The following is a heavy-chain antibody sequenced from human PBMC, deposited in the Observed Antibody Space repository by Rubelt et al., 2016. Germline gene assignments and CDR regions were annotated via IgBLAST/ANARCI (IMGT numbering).Heavy chain of an antibody. CDR2: IYSTGST. Sequence: EVQLVESGGGLVHPGGSLRLSCAASGLTVSSNYMSWIRQAPGKGLEWVSSIYSTGSTYYVDSVKGRFTMSRDNSQKMLYLQMTSLGAEDTALDYCAMTTVKYYYHGMDVWGQGTTVTVSS. J-gene: IGHJ6*02. V-gene: IGHV3-53*04. CDR3: AMTTVKYYYHGMDV. CDR1: GLTVSSNY. D-gene: IGHD4-17*01.